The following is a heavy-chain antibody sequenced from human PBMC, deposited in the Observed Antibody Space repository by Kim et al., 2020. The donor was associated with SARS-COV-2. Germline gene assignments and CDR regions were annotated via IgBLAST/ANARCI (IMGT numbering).Heavy chain of an antibody. V-gene: IGHV3-7*01. CDR2: DGSEK. Sequence: DGSEKYSANSLEGRFTISRDNPRTSLFLHLNSLRAEDTAVYYCVRNRIDYWGQGTLVTVSS. CDR3: VRNRIDY. J-gene: IGHJ4*02.